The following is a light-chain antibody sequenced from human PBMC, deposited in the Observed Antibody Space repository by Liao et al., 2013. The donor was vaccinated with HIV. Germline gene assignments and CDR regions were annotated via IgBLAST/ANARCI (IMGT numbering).Light chain of an antibody. CDR1: NIGSKS. CDR2: YDS. J-gene: IGLJ2*01. V-gene: IGLV3-21*01. Sequence: SYVVTQPPSVSVAPGKTASISCGGNNIGSKSVHWYQQRPGQAPRLVIYYDSDRPSGIPERFSGSNSGNTATLTISWVEGGDEADYYCQVWDSSSDHVIFGGGTKLTVL. CDR3: QVWDSSSDHVI.